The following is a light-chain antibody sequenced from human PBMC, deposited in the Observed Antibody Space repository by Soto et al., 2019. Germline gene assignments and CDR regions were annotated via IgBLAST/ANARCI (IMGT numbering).Light chain of an antibody. CDR2: GAS. CDR1: QSVSSSY. CDR3: QQYGSSPT. V-gene: IGKV3-20*01. J-gene: IGKJ3*01. Sequence: EIVLTQSPGTLSLSPGERATLSCRAIQSVSSSYLSWYQQKPGQAPRLLIYGASSRATGIPDRFSGSGSGTDFTLTISRLEPEDFAVYYCQQYGSSPTFGPGTIVDIK.